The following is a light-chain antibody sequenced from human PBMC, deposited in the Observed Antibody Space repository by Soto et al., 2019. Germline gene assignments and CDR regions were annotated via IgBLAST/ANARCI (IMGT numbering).Light chain of an antibody. CDR2: GTS. CDR3: QQYDTSPFT. V-gene: IGKV3-20*01. Sequence: EIVMTQSPGTLSLSPGERATLSCRASQSVRGSFLAWYQQKPGQAPRLLIYGTSNRATGMPDRFSASGSGTDFTLTISRLEHEDFAVYYWQQYDTSPFTFGPGTKVDI. CDR1: QSVRGSF. J-gene: IGKJ3*01.